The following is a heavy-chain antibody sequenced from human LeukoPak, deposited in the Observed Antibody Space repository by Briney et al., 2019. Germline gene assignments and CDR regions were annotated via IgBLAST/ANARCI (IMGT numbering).Heavy chain of an antibody. CDR2: INPSGGST. CDR1: GYTFTSDY. J-gene: IGHJ4*02. V-gene: IGHV1-46*01. CDR3: ARGRGSSWYFGY. Sequence: ASVKVSCKASGYTFTSDYMHWVRQAPGQGLEWMGIINPSGGSTSYAQKFQGRVTMTRDTSISTAYMELSSLRPEDTAVYYCARGRGSSWYFGYWGQGTLVTVSS. D-gene: IGHD6-13*01.